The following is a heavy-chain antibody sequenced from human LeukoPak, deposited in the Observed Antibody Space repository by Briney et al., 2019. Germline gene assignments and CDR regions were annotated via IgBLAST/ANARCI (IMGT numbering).Heavy chain of an antibody. CDR2: IIPIFGTA. V-gene: IGHV1-69*13. J-gene: IGHJ4*02. CDR3: ARDADSYCSSTRCYFFY. Sequence: ASVKVSCKASGGTFSSYAISWVRQAPGQGLEWMGGIIPIFGTANYAQKFQGRVTITADESTSTAYMELSSLRSEDTAVYYCARDADSYCSSTRCYFFYWGQGTLVTVSS. CDR1: GGTFSSYA. D-gene: IGHD2-2*01.